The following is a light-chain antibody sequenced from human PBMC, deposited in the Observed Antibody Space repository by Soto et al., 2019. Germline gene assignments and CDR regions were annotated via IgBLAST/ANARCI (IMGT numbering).Light chain of an antibody. CDR2: QDS. CDR1: KLGDKY. J-gene: IGLJ2*01. CDR3: QTWDSSTVV. V-gene: IGLV3-1*01. Sequence: SYELTRLPSVSVSPGQTASITCSGDKLGDKYACWFQQKPGQSPVLVIYQDSKRPSGIPERFSGSNSGNTATLTISGTQGMDEADYYCQTWDSSTVVFGVGTKLTVL.